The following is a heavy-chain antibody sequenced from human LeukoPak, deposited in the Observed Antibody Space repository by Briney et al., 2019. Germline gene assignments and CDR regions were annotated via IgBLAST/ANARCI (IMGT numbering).Heavy chain of an antibody. D-gene: IGHD2-15*01. Sequence: GGSLRLSCAASGFTFSSYGMHWVRQAPGKGLEWVAFIRYDGSNKYYADSVKGRFTISRDNSKNTLYLQMNSLRAEDTAVYYCAKDNCSGGSCYSPAYYYYYMDVWGKGTTVTISS. CDR3: AKDNCSGGSCYSPAYYYYYMDV. J-gene: IGHJ6*03. V-gene: IGHV3-30*02. CDR1: GFTFSSYG. CDR2: IRYDGSNK.